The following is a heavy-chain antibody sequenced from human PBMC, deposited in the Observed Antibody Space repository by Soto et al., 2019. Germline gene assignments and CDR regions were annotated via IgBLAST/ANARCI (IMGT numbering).Heavy chain of an antibody. CDR1: GGTFSSYA. D-gene: IGHD3-10*01. J-gene: IGHJ6*02. Sequence: QVQLVQSEAEVKKPGSSVKVSCKASGGTFSSYAISWVRQAPGQGLEWMGGIIPIFGTANYAQKFQGRVTITADESTSTAYMELSSLRSEDTAVYYCAREGGSGNYRYYAMDVWGQGTTVTVSS. CDR2: IIPIFGTA. CDR3: AREGGSGNYRYYAMDV. V-gene: IGHV1-69*12.